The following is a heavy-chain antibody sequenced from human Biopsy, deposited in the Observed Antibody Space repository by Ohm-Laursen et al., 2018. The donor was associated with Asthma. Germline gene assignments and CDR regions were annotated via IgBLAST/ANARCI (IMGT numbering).Heavy chain of an antibody. J-gene: IGHJ1*01. Sequence: SLRLSCTAPGFTFGDYWMSWVRQVPGKGLEWVANIKHDGSEKNHVDSLKGRFTISRGNAKNSLYLQMNSLRAEDTAVYYCARTFHFWSPYHAEHYQLWGQGTLVTVSS. CDR2: IKHDGSEK. D-gene: IGHD3-3*02. CDR3: ARTFHFWSPYHAEHYQL. V-gene: IGHV3-7*01. CDR1: GFTFGDYW.